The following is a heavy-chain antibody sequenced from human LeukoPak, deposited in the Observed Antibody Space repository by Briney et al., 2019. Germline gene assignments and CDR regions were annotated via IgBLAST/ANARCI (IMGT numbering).Heavy chain of an antibody. D-gene: IGHD4/OR15-4a*01. V-gene: IGHV3-21*01. Sequence: GGSLRLSCAASGFTFSSYSMNWVRQAPGKGLEWVSSISSSSSYTYYADSVKGRFTISRDNAKNSLYLQMSSLRAEDTAVYYCARSVLNWFDPWGQGTLVTVSS. CDR1: GFTFSSYS. J-gene: IGHJ5*02. CDR2: ISSSSSYT. CDR3: ARSVLNWFDP.